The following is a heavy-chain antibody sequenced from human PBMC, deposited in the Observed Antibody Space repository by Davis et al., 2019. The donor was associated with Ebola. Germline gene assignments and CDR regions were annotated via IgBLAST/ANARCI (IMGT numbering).Heavy chain of an antibody. CDR3: ARGQWLVSWFDP. V-gene: IGHV4-30-2*01. J-gene: IGHJ5*02. D-gene: IGHD6-19*01. CDR1: GGSISSGGYS. Sequence: MPSETLSLTCAVSGGSISSGGYSWSWIRQPPGKGLEWIGYIYHSGSTYYNPSLKSRVTISVDRSKNQFSLKLSSVTAADTAVYYCARGQWLVSWFDPWGQGTLVTVSS. CDR2: IYHSGST.